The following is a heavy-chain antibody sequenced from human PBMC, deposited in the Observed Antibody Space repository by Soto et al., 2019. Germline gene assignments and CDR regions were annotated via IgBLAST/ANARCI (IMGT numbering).Heavy chain of an antibody. CDR3: ARSYSSGWSYFDY. V-gene: IGHV3-15*01. CDR2: IKSKTDGGTT. CDR1: GFTFSNAW. J-gene: IGHJ4*02. Sequence: PGGSLRLSCAASGFTFSNAWMSWVRQAPGKGLEWVGRIKSKTDGGTTDYAAPVKGRFTISRDDSKNTLFLQMNSLKTEDTAVYYCARSYSSGWSYFDYWGQGTLVTVSS. D-gene: IGHD6-19*01.